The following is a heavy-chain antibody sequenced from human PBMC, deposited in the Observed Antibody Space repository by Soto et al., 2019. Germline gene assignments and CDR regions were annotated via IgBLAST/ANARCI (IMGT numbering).Heavy chain of an antibody. CDR3: ARQDRVVAEGRWFDP. Sequence: SETLSLTCAVSGGSISSGGYSWSWIRQPPGKGLEWIGYIYHSGSTYYNPSLKSRLTISVDKSKNQFSLNLSSVTAADTAVYYCARQDRVVAEGRWFDPWGQGTLVTVSS. J-gene: IGHJ5*02. CDR2: IYHSGST. V-gene: IGHV4-30-2*01. CDR1: GGSISSGGYS. D-gene: IGHD2-15*01.